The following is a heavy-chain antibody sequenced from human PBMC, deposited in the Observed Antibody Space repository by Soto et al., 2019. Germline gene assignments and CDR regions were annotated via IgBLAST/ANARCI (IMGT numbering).Heavy chain of an antibody. CDR3: ATRRKGPLRYFDFDY. Sequence: GGSLRLSCAASGFTFSSYAMSWVRQAPGKGLEWVSAISGSVVSTYYVDSVKGRYTSSRDNSQNTLYLQMISLRDEDPDVYYWATRRKGPLRYFDFDYWGQGTLVTVSS. CDR2: ISGSVVST. V-gene: IGHV3-23*01. D-gene: IGHD3-9*01. CDR1: GFTFSSYA. J-gene: IGHJ4*02.